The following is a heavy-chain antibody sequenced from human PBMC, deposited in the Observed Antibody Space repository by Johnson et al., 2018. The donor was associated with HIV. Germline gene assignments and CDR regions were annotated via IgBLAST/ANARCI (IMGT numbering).Heavy chain of an antibody. J-gene: IGHJ3*02. Sequence: VQLVESGGGVVQPGRSLRLSCAASGFTFSSYGMNWVRQAPGKGLEWVSYISSSGSTVYYADSVKGRFTISRDNARNSLYLQMNSLRAEDTAVYYCVRPHAFDIWGQGTMVTVSS. V-gene: IGHV3-48*04. CDR3: VRPHAFDI. CDR1: GFTFSSYG. CDR2: ISSSGSTV.